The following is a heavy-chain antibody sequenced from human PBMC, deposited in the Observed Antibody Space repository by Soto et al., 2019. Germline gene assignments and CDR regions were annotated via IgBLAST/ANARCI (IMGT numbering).Heavy chain of an antibody. CDR1: GYTLTELS. D-gene: IGHD6-13*01. V-gene: IGHV1-24*01. CDR3: ATVLYSSSWYDLYYFDY. J-gene: IGHJ4*02. CDR2: FDPEDGET. Sequence: ASVKVSCKVSGYTLTELSMHWVRQAPGKGLEWMGGFDPEDGETIYAQKFQGRVTMTEDTSTDTAYMELSSLRSEDTAVYYCATVLYSSSWYDLYYFDYWGQGTLVTVSS.